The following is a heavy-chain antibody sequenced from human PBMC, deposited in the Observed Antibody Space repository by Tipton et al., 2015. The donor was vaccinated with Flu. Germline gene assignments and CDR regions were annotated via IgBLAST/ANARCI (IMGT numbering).Heavy chain of an antibody. V-gene: IGHV4-38-2*01. Sequence: TLSLTCAVSGFSISSGYYWAWIRQPPGKGLEWIGNIYQSGGTYYSPSLKRRATISVDTSKNQFSLQLNSLTAADTAVYYCARGCRYCSGGRRDVMDVWGQGTTVTVSS. CDR2: IYQSGGT. CDR3: ARGCRYCSGGRRDVMDV. J-gene: IGHJ6*02. CDR1: GFSISSGYY. D-gene: IGHD2-15*01.